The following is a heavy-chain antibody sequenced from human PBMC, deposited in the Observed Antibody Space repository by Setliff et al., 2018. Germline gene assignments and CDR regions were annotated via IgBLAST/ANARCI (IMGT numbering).Heavy chain of an antibody. D-gene: IGHD5-18*01. Sequence: GASVKVSCKASGATFSSYGISWVRQAPGQGLEWMGGTIPMFGTTSYAQKFQGRVTIITDESTSTAYMEVSSLRSEDTAVYYCAREGVDTRSSTDYRYYMDVWGKGTTVTVSS. CDR2: TIPMFGTT. CDR3: AREGVDTRSSTDYRYYMDV. CDR1: GATFSSYG. V-gene: IGHV1-69*05. J-gene: IGHJ6*03.